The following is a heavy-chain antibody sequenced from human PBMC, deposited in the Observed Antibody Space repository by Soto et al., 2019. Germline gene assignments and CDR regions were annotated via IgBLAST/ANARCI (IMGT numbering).Heavy chain of an antibody. Sequence: QVHLQESGPGLVKPSETLSLTCTVSGASFSPNYWAWIRQPPGKGLEWIGYIYYAGTTRYNPSLESRVTISLDTSKNQFSLRLSSVTAADTALYFCARLGAYYQALDPWGWGTLVTVSS. CDR1: GASFSPNY. CDR3: ARLGAYYQALDP. V-gene: IGHV4-59*08. CDR2: IYYAGTT. J-gene: IGHJ5*02. D-gene: IGHD3-3*01.